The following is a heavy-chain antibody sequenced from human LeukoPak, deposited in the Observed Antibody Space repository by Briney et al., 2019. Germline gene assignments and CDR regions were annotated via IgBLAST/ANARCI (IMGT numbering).Heavy chain of an antibody. Sequence: GGSLRLSCAASRFTFSTSWMSWVRQAPGKGLEWVATINQDESKTYYVDSVRGRFTISRDNAKNSLYLQMNSLRADDTAVYFCAREYSSSARDYWGQGTLVTVSS. CDR3: AREYSSSARDY. V-gene: IGHV3-7*05. CDR2: INQDESKT. J-gene: IGHJ4*02. D-gene: IGHD6-6*01. CDR1: RFTFSTSW.